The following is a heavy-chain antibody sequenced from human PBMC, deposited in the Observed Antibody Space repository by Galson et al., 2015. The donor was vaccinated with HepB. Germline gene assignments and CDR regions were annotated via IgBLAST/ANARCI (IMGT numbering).Heavy chain of an antibody. CDR3: ARDPGYSSGWFDY. D-gene: IGHD6-19*01. CDR2: ISSSSSYI. V-gene: IGHV3-21*01. CDR1: GFAFSSYS. Sequence: SLRLSCAASGFAFSSYSMNWVRQAPGKGLEWVSSISSSSSYIYYADSVKGRFTISRDNAKNSLYLQMNSLRAEDTAVYYCARDPGYSSGWFDYWGQGTLVTVSS. J-gene: IGHJ4*02.